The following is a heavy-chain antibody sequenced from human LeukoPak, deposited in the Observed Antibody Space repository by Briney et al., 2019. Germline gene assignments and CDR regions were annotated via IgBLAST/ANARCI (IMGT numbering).Heavy chain of an antibody. CDR1: GGSFSGYY. V-gene: IGHV4-34*01. J-gene: IGHJ4*02. CDR3: ARVAFAPRSYPRDDY. Sequence: SETLSLTCAVYGGSFSGYYWSWIRQPPGKGLEWIGEINHNGSTNYNPSLKSRVTISVDTSKNQFSLKLSSVTAADTAVYYCARVAFAPRSYPRDDYWGQGTLVTVSS. CDR2: INHNGST. D-gene: IGHD3-16*02.